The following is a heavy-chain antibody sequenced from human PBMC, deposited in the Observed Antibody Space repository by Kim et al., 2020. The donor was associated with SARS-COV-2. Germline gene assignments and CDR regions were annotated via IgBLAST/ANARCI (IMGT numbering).Heavy chain of an antibody. D-gene: IGHD3-16*01. J-gene: IGHJ6*02. V-gene: IGHV3-9*01. Sequence: GYADSVKGGFTISRDNAKNSLYLQMNSLRAEDTALYYWAKGGDYYYGMDVWGQGTTVTVSS. CDR3: AKGGDYYYGMDV.